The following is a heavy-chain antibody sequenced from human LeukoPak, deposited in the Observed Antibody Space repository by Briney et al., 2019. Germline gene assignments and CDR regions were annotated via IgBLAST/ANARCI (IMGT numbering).Heavy chain of an antibody. CDR3: ARVDSSEAGNFDY. CDR1: GGSINDYY. J-gene: IGHJ4*02. V-gene: IGHV4-59*08. CDR2: IYYSGST. Sequence: PSETLSLTCTVSGGSINDYYWSWIRQPPGKGLEWIAWIYYSGSTNYNPSLKSRVTISVDTSKNQFSLKLTSVTAADTAVYYCARVDSSEAGNFDYWGQGTLVTVSS. D-gene: IGHD2-15*01.